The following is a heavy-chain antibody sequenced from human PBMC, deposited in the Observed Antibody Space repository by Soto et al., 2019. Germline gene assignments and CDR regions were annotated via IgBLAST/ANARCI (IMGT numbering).Heavy chain of an antibody. Sequence: QVQLVQSGAEVKKPGASVKVSCKASGYTFTSYGISWVRQAPGQGLEWMGWISAYNGNTNYAQKLQGRVTMTTDTATSTAYMELRSLRSDDTAVYYCARDLYCSGGSCYSGAFDIWGQGTMITVSS. CDR2: ISAYNGNT. CDR3: ARDLYCSGGSCYSGAFDI. V-gene: IGHV1-18*01. CDR1: GYTFTSYG. J-gene: IGHJ3*02. D-gene: IGHD2-15*01.